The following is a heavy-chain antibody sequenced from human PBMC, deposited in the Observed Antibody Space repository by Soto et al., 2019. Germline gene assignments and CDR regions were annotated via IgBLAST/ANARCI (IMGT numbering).Heavy chain of an antibody. Sequence: GGSLRLSCAASGFTFDDYAMHWVRQAPGKGLEWVSGISWNSGSIGYADSVKGRFTISRDNAKNSLYLQMNSLRAEVTALYYCAKGIAAAYGSDYDYWGQGTLVTVSS. CDR2: ISWNSGSI. V-gene: IGHV3-9*01. D-gene: IGHD6-13*01. CDR1: GFTFDDYA. J-gene: IGHJ4*02. CDR3: AKGIAAAYGSDYDY.